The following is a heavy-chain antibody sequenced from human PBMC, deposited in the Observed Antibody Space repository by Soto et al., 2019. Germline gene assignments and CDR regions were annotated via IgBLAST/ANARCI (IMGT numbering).Heavy chain of an antibody. D-gene: IGHD1-26*01. CDR2: IDPTDSYK. V-gene: IGHV5-10-1*01. CDR1: GYIFSDYW. CDR3: ARQKWAEALDI. J-gene: IGHJ3*02. Sequence: DSLTISFKGSGYIFSDYWISLVRQEPGKGLEWLGRIDPTDSYKDYSPSFPGHVTMSVDKSIRTAYLEWSSLKASDSAMYYCARQKWAEALDIWGQGTMVTVSS.